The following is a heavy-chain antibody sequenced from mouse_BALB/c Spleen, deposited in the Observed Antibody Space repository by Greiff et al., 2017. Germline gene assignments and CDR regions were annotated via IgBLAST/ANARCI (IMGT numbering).Heavy chain of an antibody. CDR3: ARFGYDGPSMDY. Sequence: QVQLQQPGAELVMPGASVKMSCKAPGYTFTDYWMHWVKQRPGQGLEWIGAIDTSDSYTSYNQKFKGKATLTVDESSSTAYMQLSSLTSEDSAVYYCARFGYDGPSMDYWGQGTSVTVSA. D-gene: IGHD2-14*01. CDR1: GYTFTDYW. V-gene: IGHV1-69*01. J-gene: IGHJ4*01. CDR2: IDTSDSYT.